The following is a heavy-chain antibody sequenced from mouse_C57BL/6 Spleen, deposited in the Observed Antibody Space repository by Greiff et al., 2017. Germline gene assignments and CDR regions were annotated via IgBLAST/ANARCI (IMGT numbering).Heavy chain of an antibody. CDR1: GYTFTDYY. V-gene: IGHV1-19*01. CDR2: INPYNGGT. Sequence: DVQLVESGPVLVKPGASVKMSCKASGYTFTDYYMNWVKQSHGKSLEWIGVINPYNGGTSYNQKFKGKATLTVDKSSSTAYMELNSLTSEDSAVYYCARSGGNSYWYFDVWGTGTTVTVCS. CDR3: ARSGGNSYWYFDV. J-gene: IGHJ1*03. D-gene: IGHD1-1*02.